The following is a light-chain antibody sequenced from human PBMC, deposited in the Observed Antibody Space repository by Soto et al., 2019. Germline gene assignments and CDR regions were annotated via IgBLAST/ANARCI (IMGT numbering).Light chain of an antibody. V-gene: IGKV3-20*01. Sequence: SGFTHSTSSRSLSPGERATLSCTASQSVSRGYLAWYQQKPGQAPRLLIYGASSRATGIPDRFSGSGSGTDFTLSIRRLEPEDFAVYYCQQYGTSPRPFGEGTKVDI. J-gene: IGKJ1*01. CDR1: QSVSRGY. CDR3: QQYGTSPRP. CDR2: GAS.